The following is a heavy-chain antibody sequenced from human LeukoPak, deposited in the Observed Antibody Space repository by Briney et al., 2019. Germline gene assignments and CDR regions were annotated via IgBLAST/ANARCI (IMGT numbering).Heavy chain of an antibody. V-gene: IGHV1-69*05. CDR3: ARGYCSSTSCLEYFQH. D-gene: IGHD2-2*01. CDR2: IIPIFGTA. CDR1: GGTFSSYA. J-gene: IGHJ1*01. Sequence: GASVTVSCTASGGTFSSYAISWVRQAPGQGLEWMGGIIPIFGTANYAQKFQGRVTITTDESTSTAYMELSSLRSEDTAVYYCARGYCSSTSCLEYFQHWGQGTLVTVSS.